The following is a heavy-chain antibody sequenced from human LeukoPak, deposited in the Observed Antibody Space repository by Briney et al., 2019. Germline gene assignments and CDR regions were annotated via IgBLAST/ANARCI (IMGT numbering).Heavy chain of an antibody. CDR2: INPNSGGT. V-gene: IGHV1-2*02. D-gene: IGHD6-19*01. J-gene: IGHJ4*02. Sequence: ASVKVSCKASGYTFTGYYMHWVRPAPGQGLDWMGWINPNSGGTNYAQKFQGRVTMTRDTSISKAYMELSRLSSDGAAGYYCARVGAQWRGPLLCYWGQGTLVTVSS. CDR1: GYTFTGYY. CDR3: ARVGAQWRGPLLCY.